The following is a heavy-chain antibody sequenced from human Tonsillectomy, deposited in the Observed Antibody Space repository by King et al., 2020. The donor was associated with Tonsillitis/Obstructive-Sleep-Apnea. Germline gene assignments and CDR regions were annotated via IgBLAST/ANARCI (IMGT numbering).Heavy chain of an antibody. J-gene: IGHJ4*02. V-gene: IGHV5-51*01. D-gene: IGHD6-19*01. Sequence: QLVQSGAEVKKPGESLKISCKASGYSFTSYWIAWVRQMPGRGLEWMGIIYPGDSDTRNSPSFQGQDTISADKSISTAYLQWSSLKASDTAMYYCARLGMAVAATFPSPDYWGQGTLVTVSS. CDR1: GYSFTSYW. CDR3: ARLGMAVAATFPSPDY. CDR2: IYPGDSDT.